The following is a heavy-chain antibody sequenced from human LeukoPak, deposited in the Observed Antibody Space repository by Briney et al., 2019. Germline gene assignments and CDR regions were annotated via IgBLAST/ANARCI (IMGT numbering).Heavy chain of an antibody. J-gene: IGHJ6*03. CDR3: ARSAYGGNFYMDV. Sequence: GGSLRLSCAASGFTFSDYYMSWIRQAPRKGLEWVSYISSSGSTIYYADSVKGRFTISRDNAKNSLYLQMNSLRAEDTAVYYCARSAYGGNFYMDVWGKGTTVTVSS. CDR2: ISSSGSTI. CDR1: GFTFSDYY. V-gene: IGHV3-11*04. D-gene: IGHD4-23*01.